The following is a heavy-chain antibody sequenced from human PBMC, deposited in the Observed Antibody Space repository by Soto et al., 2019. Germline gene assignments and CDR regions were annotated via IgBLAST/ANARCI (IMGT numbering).Heavy chain of an antibody. CDR3: AHRVLRTVFGLVTTTAIYFDF. J-gene: IGHJ4*02. D-gene: IGHD3-3*01. CDR1: GFSLTTSGVG. Sequence: QITLNESGPTQVKPRQTLTLTCTFSGFSLTTSGVGVGWIRQSPGKAPEWLALIYWDDDKRYSPSLKSRLTLTKDTSKNQVVLKMAALDPADTATYYCAHRVLRTVFGLVTTTAIYFDFWGQGTPVAVSS. CDR2: IYWDDDK. V-gene: IGHV2-5*02.